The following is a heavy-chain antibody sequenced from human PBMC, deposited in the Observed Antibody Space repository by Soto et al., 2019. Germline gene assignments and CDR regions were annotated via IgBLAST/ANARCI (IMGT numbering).Heavy chain of an antibody. J-gene: IGHJ4*02. CDR3: ARRYDQYFFDY. V-gene: IGHV2-5*01. CDR2: IYGSDDK. CDR1: GFSLITSAVA. D-gene: IGHD1-1*01. Sequence: VSGPTLVNPTETLTLTCTFSGFSLITSAVAVGWIRQPPGKALEWLAIIYGSDDKFYSPSLKSRFTIIKDTSTNQVVLIMTNMDPADTGSYFCARRYDQYFFDYWGQGTLVRVSS.